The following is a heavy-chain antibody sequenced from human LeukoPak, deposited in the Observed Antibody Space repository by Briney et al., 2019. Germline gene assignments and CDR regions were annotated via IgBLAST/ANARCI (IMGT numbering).Heavy chain of an antibody. J-gene: IGHJ4*02. CDR2: INHSGGT. D-gene: IGHD6-13*01. CDR1: GGSFSGYY. Sequence: SETLSLTCAVYGGSFSGYYWSWIRQPPGKGLEWIGEINHSGGTNYNPSLKSRVTISVDTSKNQFSLKLSSVTAADTAVYYCARQKAAAGTFLRYYFDYWGQGTLVTVSS. CDR3: ARQKAAAGTFLRYYFDY. V-gene: IGHV4-34*01.